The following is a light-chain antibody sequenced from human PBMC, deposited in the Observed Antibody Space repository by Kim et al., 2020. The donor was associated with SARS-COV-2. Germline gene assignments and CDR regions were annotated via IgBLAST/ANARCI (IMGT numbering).Light chain of an antibody. Sequence: PPGESAPLPCRARQSVRSNYLAWYQQKPGQAPRLLIYTASTRATGIPDRFSGSGSETYFTLTISRLEPEDFAVYYCQQYGDSTRTFGQGTKVDIK. CDR2: TAS. CDR3: QQYGDSTRT. J-gene: IGKJ1*01. V-gene: IGKV3-20*01. CDR1: QSVRSNY.